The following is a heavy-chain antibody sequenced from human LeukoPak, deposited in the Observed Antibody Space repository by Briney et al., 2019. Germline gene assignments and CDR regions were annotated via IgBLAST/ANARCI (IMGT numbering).Heavy chain of an antibody. D-gene: IGHD1-26*01. CDR2: IRSKAYGGTT. CDR3: NRADSGTYGMEV. J-gene: IGHJ6*02. Sequence: GGSLRLSCTASGFTFGDYAMSWVRQAPGKGLEWVGSIRSKAYGGTTEYAASVKGRFTISRDDSKSIAYLQMNSLKTEDTAVYYRNRADSGTYGMEVWGPGTKVHVSS. V-gene: IGHV3-49*04. CDR1: GFTFGDYA.